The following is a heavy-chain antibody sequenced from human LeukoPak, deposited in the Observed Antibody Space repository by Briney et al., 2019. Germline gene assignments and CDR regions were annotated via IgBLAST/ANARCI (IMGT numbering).Heavy chain of an antibody. Sequence: GESLKISCEASGFNFNNYWVGWVRQMPGKGLEWMGIIYPGDYDTRYSPSFKGHVTISVDKSISTAYLQWRSLRASDTAMYFCAGHSFDTVDAFDVWGQGTIVTVSA. J-gene: IGHJ3*01. CDR2: IYPGDYDT. CDR1: GFNFNNYW. V-gene: IGHV5-51*01. CDR3: AGHSFDTVDAFDV. D-gene: IGHD2-2*02.